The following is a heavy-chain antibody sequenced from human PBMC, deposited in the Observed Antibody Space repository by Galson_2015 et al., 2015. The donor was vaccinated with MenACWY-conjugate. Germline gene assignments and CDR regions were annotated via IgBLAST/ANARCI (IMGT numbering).Heavy chain of an antibody. Sequence: SVKVSCKASGYTFTSYAMNWVRQAPGQGLEWMGWINTNNGNPTYAQGFTGRFVFSLDTSVSTAYLQISSLKAEDTAVYYCATGEILTGYYFLDYWGQGTLVTVSS. J-gene: IGHJ4*02. CDR1: GYTFTSYA. CDR3: ATGEILTGYYFLDY. CDR2: INTNNGNP. D-gene: IGHD3-9*01. V-gene: IGHV7-4-1*02.